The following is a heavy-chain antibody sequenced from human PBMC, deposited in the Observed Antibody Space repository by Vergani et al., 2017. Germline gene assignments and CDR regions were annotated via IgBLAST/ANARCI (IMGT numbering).Heavy chain of an antibody. J-gene: IGHJ3*02. Sequence: QVQLQESGPGLVKPSQTLSLTCTVSGGSISSGGYYWSWIRQHPGKGLEWIGYIYYSGSTYYNPSLKSRVTISVDTSKNQFSLKLSSVTAADTAVYYCARGVVVAATHTFVKNAFDIWGQGTMVTVSS. D-gene: IGHD2-15*01. CDR2: IYYSGST. V-gene: IGHV4-31*03. CDR3: ARGVVVAATHTFVKNAFDI. CDR1: GGSISSGGYY.